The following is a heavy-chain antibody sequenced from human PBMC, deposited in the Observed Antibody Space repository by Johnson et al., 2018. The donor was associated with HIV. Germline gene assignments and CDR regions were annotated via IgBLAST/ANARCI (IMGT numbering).Heavy chain of an antibody. D-gene: IGHD6-6*01. V-gene: IGHV3-30*02. J-gene: IGHJ3*02. CDR2: IRYDGSNK. Sequence: QVQLVESGGGVVQPGGSLRLSCAASGFTFSSYGMYLVRQAPGKGLEWVAFIRYDGSNKYYADSVKGRFTISRDNSKNTLYVQMNSLRDEDTAVYYCAKDCQWGSSTQGAFDIWGQGTRVTVSS. CDR1: GFTFSSYG. CDR3: AKDCQWGSSTQGAFDI.